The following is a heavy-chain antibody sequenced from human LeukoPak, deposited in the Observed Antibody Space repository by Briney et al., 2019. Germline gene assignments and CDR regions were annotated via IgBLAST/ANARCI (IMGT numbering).Heavy chain of an antibody. CDR2: IKQDGSEK. CDR3: ARARRGYGAFEGPVYY. V-gene: IGHV3-7*01. Sequence: GESLKLSCAASGFTFSSSWMSWVRQAPGKGLEGVANIKQDGSEKYYVDSVKGRFTISRDNAKNSLYLQMNSLRAEDTAVYYCARARRGYGAFEGPVYYGGQGTLVTGSS. J-gene: IGHJ4*02. D-gene: IGHD4-17*01. CDR1: GFTFSSSW.